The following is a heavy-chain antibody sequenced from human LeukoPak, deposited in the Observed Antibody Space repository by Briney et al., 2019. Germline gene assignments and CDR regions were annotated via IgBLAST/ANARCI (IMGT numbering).Heavy chain of an antibody. CDR3: AKDLRLLNYYFDY. CDR2: ISGSGGST. CDR1: GFTFSSYA. Sequence: QAGGSLRLSCAASGFTFSSYAMSWVRQAPGKGLEWASAISGSGGSTYYADSVKGRFTISRDNSKNTLYLQMNSLRAEDTAVYYCAKDLRLLNYYFDYWGQGTLVTVSS. J-gene: IGHJ4*02. V-gene: IGHV3-23*01. D-gene: IGHD5-18*01.